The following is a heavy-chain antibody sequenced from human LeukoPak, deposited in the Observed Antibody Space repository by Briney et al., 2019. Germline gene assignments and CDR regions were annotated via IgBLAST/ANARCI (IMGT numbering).Heavy chain of an antibody. Sequence: GGSLRLSCAASGFTVSSYGLTWVRLAPGKGLELVSVFSATDGSAQDAEYVKGRFTIYRDNSMNSLYLQMNSLRDDDTAVYYCAKARIAAAGTGAFDVWGQGTMDTVSS. J-gene: IGHJ3*01. CDR3: AKARIAAAGTGAFDV. CDR1: GFTVSSYG. CDR2: FSATDGSA. D-gene: IGHD6-13*01. V-gene: IGHV3-23*01.